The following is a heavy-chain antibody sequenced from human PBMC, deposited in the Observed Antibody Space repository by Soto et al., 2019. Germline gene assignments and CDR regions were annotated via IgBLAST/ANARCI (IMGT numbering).Heavy chain of an antibody. CDR1: GGSFSGYY. D-gene: IGHD6-13*01. J-gene: IGHJ6*02. CDR2: INHSGST. Sequence: SETLSLTCAVYGGSFSGYYWSWIRQPPGKGLEWIGEINHSGSTNYNPSLKSRVTISVDTSKNQFSLKLSSVTAADTAVYYCAGAPEVAAAGDTPQDYYGMDVWGQGTTVTVSS. V-gene: IGHV4-34*01. CDR3: AGAPEVAAAGDTPQDYYGMDV.